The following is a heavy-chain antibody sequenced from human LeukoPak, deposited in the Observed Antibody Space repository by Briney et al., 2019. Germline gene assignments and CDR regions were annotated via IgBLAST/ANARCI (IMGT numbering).Heavy chain of an antibody. V-gene: IGHV3-30*18. CDR2: ISYDGSNK. CDR3: AKVPWYDSSGQYFDY. CDR1: GFTFSSYG. D-gene: IGHD3-22*01. Sequence: PGGSLRLSCAASGFTFSSYGMHWVRQAPGKGLEWVAVISYDGSNKYYADSVKGRFTISRDNSKNTLYLQMNSLRAEDTAVYYCAKVPWYDSSGQYFDYWGQGTLVTVSS. J-gene: IGHJ4*02.